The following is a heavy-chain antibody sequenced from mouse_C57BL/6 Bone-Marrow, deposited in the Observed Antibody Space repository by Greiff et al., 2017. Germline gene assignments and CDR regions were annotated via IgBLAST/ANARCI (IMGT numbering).Heavy chain of an antibody. V-gene: IGHV5-9-1*02. CDR1: GFTFSSYA. CDR3: TRDSPLYYGSSYWYFDV. CDR2: ISSGGDYI. J-gene: IGHJ1*03. D-gene: IGHD1-1*01. Sequence: DVKLVESGEGLVKPGGSLKLSCAASGFTFSSYAMSWVRQTPEKRLEWVAYISSGGDYIYYADTVKGRFTISRDNARNTLYLQRSSLKSEDTAMYYCTRDSPLYYGSSYWYFDVWGTGTTVTVSS.